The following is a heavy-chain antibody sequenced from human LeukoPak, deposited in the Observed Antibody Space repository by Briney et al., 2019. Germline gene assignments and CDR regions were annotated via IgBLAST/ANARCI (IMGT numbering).Heavy chain of an antibody. CDR3: ATTDTTCY. V-gene: IGHV3-30*02. Sequence: GGSLRLSCAASGFSFRHYGMHWVRQAPGKGLEWVAFINYDGSNKYYADSVKGRFTISRDNSKNTLDLEINSLSADDTAVYYCATTDTTCYWGQGTLVTVSS. CDR2: INYDGSNK. CDR1: GFSFRHYG. D-gene: IGHD1-14*01. J-gene: IGHJ4*02.